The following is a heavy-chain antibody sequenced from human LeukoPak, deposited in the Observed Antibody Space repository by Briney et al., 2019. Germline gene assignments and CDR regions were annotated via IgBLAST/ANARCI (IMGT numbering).Heavy chain of an antibody. Sequence: PGGSLRLSCAASGFTFSSYWMHWVRQAPGKGLVWVSRINSDGSSTSYADSVKGRFTISRDNAKNTLYLQMNSLRVEDTAVYYCARDPEWLLYRYLDYWGQGTLVTVSS. CDR2: INSDGSST. CDR3: ARDPEWLLYRYLDY. V-gene: IGHV3-74*01. D-gene: IGHD3-3*01. CDR1: GFTFSSYW. J-gene: IGHJ4*02.